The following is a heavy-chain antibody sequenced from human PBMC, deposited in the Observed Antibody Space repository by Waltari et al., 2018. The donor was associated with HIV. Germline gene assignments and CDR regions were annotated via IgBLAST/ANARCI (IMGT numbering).Heavy chain of an antibody. CDR3: AKAFYEDTAYYYDF. J-gene: IGHJ4*02. V-gene: IGHV3-23*01. D-gene: IGHD3-22*01. Sequence: EVQLMESGGGLVQPGGSRRLSCAASGLAFVSYAITWVRQSPERGLEWVAAIDGSGTKSFYADSVKGRFTLSRDNSKNTVFLQMNSLRAADTAIYYCAKAFYEDTAYYYDFWGRGTRVTVSS. CDR1: GLAFVSYA. CDR2: IDGSGTKS.